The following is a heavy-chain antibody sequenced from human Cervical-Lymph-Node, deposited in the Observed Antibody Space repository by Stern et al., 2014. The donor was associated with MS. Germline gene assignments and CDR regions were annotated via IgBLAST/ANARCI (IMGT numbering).Heavy chain of an antibody. D-gene: IGHD2-15*01. Sequence: EVQLVESGGGLVQPGGSLRLSYAASGFTFSSYDMHWVRQATGKGLEWASAIGTAGDTYYPGSVKGRFTISRENAKNSLYLQMNSLRAGDTAVYYCARGTHCSGGSCYSSDYFDYWGQGTLVTVSS. CDR2: IGTAGDT. CDR3: ARGTHCSGGSCYSSDYFDY. CDR1: GFTFSSYD. J-gene: IGHJ4*02. V-gene: IGHV3-13*01.